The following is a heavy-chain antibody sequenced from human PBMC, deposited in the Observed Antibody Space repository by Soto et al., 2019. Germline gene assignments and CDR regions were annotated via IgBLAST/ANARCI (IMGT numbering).Heavy chain of an antibody. V-gene: IGHV3-23*01. CDR1: GFTFSSYA. Sequence: EVQLLESGGGLVQPGGSLRLSFAASGFTFSSYAMSWVRQGPGKGLEWVSAMSGSGGSTYYADSVKGRFTISRDNSKNTLYLQMKSLRAEDTAVYYCAKYGPKHRWSPYDRWGQGTMVTVSS. CDR2: MSGSGGST. CDR3: AKYGPKHRWSPYDR. J-gene: IGHJ3*01. D-gene: IGHD3-3*01.